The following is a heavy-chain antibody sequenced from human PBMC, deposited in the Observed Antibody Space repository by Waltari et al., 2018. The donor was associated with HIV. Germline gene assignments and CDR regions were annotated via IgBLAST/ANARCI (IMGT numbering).Heavy chain of an antibody. J-gene: IGHJ4*02. CDR3: ARDPVYRGSSLVYYFDY. CDR2: LSSSSSPL. D-gene: IGHD6-6*01. Sequence: EVQLVESGGGLVQPGGSRRVAGVGSGCTVSDYSMTWVRQAPGKGLEWVSSLSSSSSPLYYTDSLKGRFTISRDRAQNSLYLQMNSLRAEDTAFYYCARDPVYRGSSLVYYFDYWGQGTLVTVSS. V-gene: IGHV3-48*01. CDR1: GCTVSDYS.